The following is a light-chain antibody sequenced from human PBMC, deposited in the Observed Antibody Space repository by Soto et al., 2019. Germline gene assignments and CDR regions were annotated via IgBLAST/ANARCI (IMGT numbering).Light chain of an antibody. J-gene: IGLJ3*02. V-gene: IGLV2-14*01. CDR2: AVS. CDR3: HSFTTSITRV. Sequence: QSALTQPASVSGSPGQSITISCTGTSSDVGAYNRVSWYQHHPGKAPKLMIYAVSNRPSGVSNRFSGSKSGNTASLTISGLQVEDEADYYCHSFTTSITRVFGGGTKLTVL. CDR1: SSDVGAYNR.